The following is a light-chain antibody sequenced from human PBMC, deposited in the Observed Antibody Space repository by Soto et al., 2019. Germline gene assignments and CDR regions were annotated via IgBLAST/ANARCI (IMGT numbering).Light chain of an antibody. CDR3: SSYTTTNTYV. CDR1: SRDVGRSNR. CDR2: DVN. J-gene: IGLJ1*01. Sequence: QSVLTQPVSVSGSPGQSITISCTGTSRDVGRSNRISWYQQHPGKAPKLILHDVNSRPSGISSRFSGSTSGNTASLTISGLQAEDEADYYCSSYTTTNTYVFGTGTKVTVL. V-gene: IGLV2-14*01.